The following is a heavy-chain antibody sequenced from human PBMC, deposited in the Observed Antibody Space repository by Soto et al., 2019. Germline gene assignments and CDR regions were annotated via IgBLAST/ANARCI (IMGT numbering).Heavy chain of an antibody. CDR2: IKSDGST. V-gene: IGHV3-74*01. Sequence: GGSLRLSCAASGFTFSRYWMHWVRQAPGKGLVWVSLIKSDGSTSYADSVKGRFTISRDNAKNTLYLQMNSLRVEDTAVYYCAGDPVPEYWGQGTLVTVSS. CDR3: AGDPVPEY. CDR1: GFTFSRYW. J-gene: IGHJ4*02.